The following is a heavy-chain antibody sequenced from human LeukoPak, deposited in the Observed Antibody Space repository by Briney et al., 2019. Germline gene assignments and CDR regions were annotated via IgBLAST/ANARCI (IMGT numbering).Heavy chain of an antibody. Sequence: GGSLRLSCAASGFTFSSYWMSWVRQAPGKGLEWVANIKQEGSEKYYVDSVKGRFTISRDNAKNSLYLQMNSLRAEDTAVYYCARDLRYDYVWGSYLIGEFDYWGQGTLVTVSS. J-gene: IGHJ4*02. CDR3: ARDLRYDYVWGSYLIGEFDY. CDR1: GFTFSSYW. CDR2: IKQEGSEK. D-gene: IGHD3-16*02. V-gene: IGHV3-7*01.